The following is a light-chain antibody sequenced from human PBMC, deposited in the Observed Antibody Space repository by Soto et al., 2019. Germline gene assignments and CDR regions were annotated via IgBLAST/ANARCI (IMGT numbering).Light chain of an antibody. CDR1: SSDVGGYNY. Sequence: QSALTQPPSASGSPGQSVTISCTGTSSDVGGYNYVSWYQQHPGKAPKLIISEVSKRPSGVPDRFSGSKSGNTASLTVSGLQAEDEAEYFCFSFTTTSTHVFGTGTKLTVL. CDR3: FSFTTTSTHV. V-gene: IGLV2-8*01. J-gene: IGLJ1*01. CDR2: EVS.